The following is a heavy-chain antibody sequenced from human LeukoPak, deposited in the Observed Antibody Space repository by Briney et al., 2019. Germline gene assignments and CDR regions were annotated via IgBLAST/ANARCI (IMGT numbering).Heavy chain of an antibody. Sequence: SETLSLTCAVSGGSISSGGYSWSWIRQPPGKGLEWIGYIYHSGSTYYNPSLKSRVTISVDRSKNQFSLKLSSVTAADTAVYYCASWGYCSSTSCYSAGYYFDYWGQGTLVTVSS. J-gene: IGHJ4*02. D-gene: IGHD2-2*02. CDR1: GGSISSGGYS. V-gene: IGHV4-30-2*01. CDR2: IYHSGST. CDR3: ASWGYCSSTSCYSAGYYFDY.